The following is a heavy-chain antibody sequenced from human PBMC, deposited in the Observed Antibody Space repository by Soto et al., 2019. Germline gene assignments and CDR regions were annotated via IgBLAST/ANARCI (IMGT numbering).Heavy chain of an antibody. D-gene: IGHD2-15*01. J-gene: IGHJ4*02. CDR2: IYTSGST. CDR3: ARVSCGGGSCYGLDY. Sequence: QVQLQESGPGLVKPSETLSLTCTVSGGSISSYYWSWIRQPAGKGLEWIGRIYTSGSTNYNPSLKSRVTMQVDSPKNTFSLKLSSVTAADRAVYYCARVSCGGGSCYGLDYWGQGTLVTVSS. V-gene: IGHV4-4*07. CDR1: GGSISSYY.